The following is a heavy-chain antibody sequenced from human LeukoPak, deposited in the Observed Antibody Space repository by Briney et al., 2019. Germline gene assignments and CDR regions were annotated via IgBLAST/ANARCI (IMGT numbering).Heavy chain of an antibody. CDR3: ATDRIGYYFDY. D-gene: IGHD2-15*01. CDR1: GYTLTELS. CDR2: FDPEDGET. J-gene: IGHJ4*02. Sequence: ASVKVSCKVSGYTLTELSMHWVRQAAGKGLEWMGGFDPEDGETIYAQKCQGRVTMTEDTSTVTAYMELSSLRSEDTAVYYCATDRIGYYFDYWGQGTLVTVSS. V-gene: IGHV1-24*01.